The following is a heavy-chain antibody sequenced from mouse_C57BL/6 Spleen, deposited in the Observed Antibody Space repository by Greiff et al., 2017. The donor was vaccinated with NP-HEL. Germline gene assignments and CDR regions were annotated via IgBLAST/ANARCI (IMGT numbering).Heavy chain of an antibody. CDR3: ARRLYYDYDVDAMDY. D-gene: IGHD2-4*01. J-gene: IGHJ4*01. V-gene: IGHV5-17*01. CDR1: GFTFSDYG. CDR2: ISSGSSTI. Sequence: EVKVVESGGGLVKPGGSLKLSCAASGFTFSDYGMHWVRQAPEKGLEWVAYISSGSSTIYYADTVKGRFTISRDNAKNTLFLQMTSLRSEDTAMYYCARRLYYDYDVDAMDYWGQGTSVTVSS.